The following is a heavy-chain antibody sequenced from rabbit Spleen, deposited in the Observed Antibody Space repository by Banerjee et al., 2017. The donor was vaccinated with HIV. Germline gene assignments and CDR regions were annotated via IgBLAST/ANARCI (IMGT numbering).Heavy chain of an antibody. CDR2: RSGGGTT. CDR1: GIDLSSYW. V-gene: IGHV1S45*01. J-gene: IGHJ4*01. Sequence: QQQLEESGGGLVKPGGTLTLTCKASGIDLSSYWMCWVRQAPGKGLEWIGYRSGGGTTYYARWAKGRFTISKTSSTTVTLQMTSLTAADTGTYFCAKSFRNSDGDGFDLWGQGTLVTVS. D-gene: IGHD6-1*01. CDR3: AKSFRNSDGDGFDL.